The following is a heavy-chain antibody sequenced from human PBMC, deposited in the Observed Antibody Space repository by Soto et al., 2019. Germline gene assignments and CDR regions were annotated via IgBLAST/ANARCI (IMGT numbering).Heavy chain of an antibody. CDR3: ARDSAHVPLYYYSNCPDY. D-gene: IGHD4-4*01. CDR1: GYTFTSYY. CDR2: INPSGGST. J-gene: IGHJ4*01. Sequence: EASVKVSCKASGYTFTSYYMHWVRQAPGQGLEWMGIINPSGGSTSYAQKFQGRVTMTRDTSTSTVYMELSSLRSEDTAVYYCARDSAHVPLYYYSNCPDYWGQGTLVTVSS. V-gene: IGHV1-46*01.